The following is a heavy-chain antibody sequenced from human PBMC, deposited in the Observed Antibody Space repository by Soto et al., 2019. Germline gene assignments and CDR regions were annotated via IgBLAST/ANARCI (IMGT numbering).Heavy chain of an antibody. CDR3: AKLTYPSDSTGYYYERVSGWIDS. CDR1: GFMFSSYA. Sequence: GGSLRLSCAASGFMFSSYAMSWVRQAPGKGLEWVSSISASGGTANLADSVEGRCTISRDNSKSTLYLQMNSLRAEDTAVYYCAKLTYPSDSTGYYYERVSGWIDSWGQGTLGTVS. V-gene: IGHV3-23*01. J-gene: IGHJ5*01. CDR2: ISASGGTA. D-gene: IGHD3-22*01.